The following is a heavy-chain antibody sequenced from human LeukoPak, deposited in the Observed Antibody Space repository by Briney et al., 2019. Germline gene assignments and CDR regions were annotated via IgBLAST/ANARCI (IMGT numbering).Heavy chain of an antibody. V-gene: IGHV4-39*01. CDR1: GGSISSSSYY. CDR2: IYYSGTT. Sequence: SETLSLTCTVSGGSISSSSYYWGWIRQPPGKGLEWIGTIYYSGTTYYDPSLQSRVTISVDTSKNQFSLKLSSVTAADTAVYYCATHSSFRGYFQQWGRGTLVTVSS. J-gene: IGHJ1*01. CDR3: ATHSSFRGYFQQ. D-gene: IGHD3-10*01.